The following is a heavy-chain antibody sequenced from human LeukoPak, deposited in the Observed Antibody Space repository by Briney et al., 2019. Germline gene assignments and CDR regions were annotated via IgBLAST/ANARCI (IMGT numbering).Heavy chain of an antibody. V-gene: IGHV3-23*01. CDR1: GFTVSSNY. Sequence: GGSLRLSCAASGFTVSSNYMSWVRQAPGKGLEWVSAISGSGGSTYYADSVKGRFTISRDNSKNTLYLQMNSLRAEDTAVYYCARGEASLGYFDYWGQGTLVTVSS. J-gene: IGHJ4*02. CDR2: ISGSGGST. CDR3: ARGEASLGYFDY. D-gene: IGHD1-26*01.